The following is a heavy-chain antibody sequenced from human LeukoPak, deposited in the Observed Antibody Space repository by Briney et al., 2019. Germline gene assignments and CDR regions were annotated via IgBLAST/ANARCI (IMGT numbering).Heavy chain of an antibody. CDR3: ARGRRITMVRGVPHSPRGGYFDY. J-gene: IGHJ4*02. CDR2: INHSGST. V-gene: IGHV4-34*01. CDR1: GGSFSGYY. D-gene: IGHD3-10*01. Sequence: PSETLSLTCAVYGGSFSGYYWSWIRQPPGKGLEWIGEINHSGSTNYNPCLKSRVTISVDTSKNQFSLKLSSVTAADTAVYYCARGRRITMVRGVPHSPRGGYFDYWGQGTLVTVSS.